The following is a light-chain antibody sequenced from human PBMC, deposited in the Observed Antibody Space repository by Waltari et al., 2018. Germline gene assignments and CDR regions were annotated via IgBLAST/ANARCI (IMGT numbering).Light chain of an antibody. V-gene: IGKV3-20*01. CDR2: DAS. CDR1: QSVRSSY. J-gene: IGKJ1*01. CDR3: QQYGNSPWT. Sequence: IVLTQSPGTLSLSPGQRATLSDRASQSVRSSYLAWYQQKPGQAPRLLIHDASRRATGIPDRFSGSGSGTDFTLTITGLEPEDFAVYYCQQYGNSPWTFAQGTKVEIK.